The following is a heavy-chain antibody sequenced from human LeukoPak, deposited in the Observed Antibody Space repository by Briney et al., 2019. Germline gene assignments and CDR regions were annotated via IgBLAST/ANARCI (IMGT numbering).Heavy chain of an antibody. CDR2: INSDGSST. Sequence: GGSLRLSCAASGFTFSTYWMHWVRQAPGKGLVWVSRINSDGSSTDYTDSVKGRFTLSRDNAKNTLYLQMNTLRADDTAVYYCAREPRRNGYNHYDAFDIWGQGTMVTVSS. J-gene: IGHJ3*02. CDR1: GFTFSTYW. CDR3: AREPRRNGYNHYDAFDI. V-gene: IGHV3-74*01. D-gene: IGHD5-24*01.